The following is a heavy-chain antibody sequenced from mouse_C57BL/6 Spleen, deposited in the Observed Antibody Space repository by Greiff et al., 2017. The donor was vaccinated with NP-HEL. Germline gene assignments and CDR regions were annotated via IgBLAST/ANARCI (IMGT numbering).Heavy chain of an antibody. J-gene: IGHJ4*01. CDR3: ARRVDGYYPYYYAMDY. CDR2: INPSTGGT. CDR1: GYSFTGYY. D-gene: IGHD2-3*01. V-gene: IGHV1-42*01. Sequence: VQLQQSGPELVKPGASVKISCKASGYSFTGYYMNWVKQSPEKSLEWIGEINPSTGGTTYNQKFKAKATLTVDKSSSTAYMQLKSLTSEDSAVYYCARRVDGYYPYYYAMDYWGQGTSVTVSS.